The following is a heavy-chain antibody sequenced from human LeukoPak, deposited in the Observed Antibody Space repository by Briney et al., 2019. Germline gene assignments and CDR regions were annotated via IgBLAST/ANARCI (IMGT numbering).Heavy chain of an antibody. V-gene: IGHV3-23*01. Sequence: GGSLRLSCAASGFIPRSFVLSWVRQAPGTGLEWVSAISESCDATEYADYVKVRFTISRDNSKNALYLQMNSLRVDDTAEYYCTKRGEDRGGTYSGFFDYWGQGTLVTVSS. CDR2: ISESCDAT. CDR3: TKRGEDRGGTYSGFFDY. D-gene: IGHD1-26*01. J-gene: IGHJ4*02. CDR1: GFIPRSFV.